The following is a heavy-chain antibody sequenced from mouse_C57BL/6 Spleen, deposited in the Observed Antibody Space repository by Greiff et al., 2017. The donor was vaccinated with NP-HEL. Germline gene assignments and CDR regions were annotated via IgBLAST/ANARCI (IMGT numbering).Heavy chain of an antibody. CDR1: GYSITSGYG. D-gene: IGHD1-2*01. Sequence: EVKLQESGPGLVKPSQSLSLTCTVTGYSITSGYGWNWLRQFPGNKLEWMGYISYSGSTNYNPSLKSRISITRDTSKNPFVLQLNSVTTEDTATYYCARTARIKYWGQGTTLTVSS. J-gene: IGHJ2*01. V-gene: IGHV3-2*02. CDR2: ISYSGST. CDR3: ARTARIKY.